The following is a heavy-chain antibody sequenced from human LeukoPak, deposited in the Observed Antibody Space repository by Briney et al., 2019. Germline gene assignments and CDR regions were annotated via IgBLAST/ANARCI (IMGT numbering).Heavy chain of an antibody. CDR3: ARGLTAAGTYFDY. CDR2: IYYSGST. Sequence: SETLSLTCTVSGGSISSYYWSWLRQPPGKGLEWIGYIYYSGSTNYNPSLKSRVTISVDTSKNQFSLKLSSVTAADTAVYYCARGLTAAGTYFDYWGQGTLVTVSS. J-gene: IGHJ4*02. D-gene: IGHD6-13*01. V-gene: IGHV4-59*01. CDR1: GGSISSYY.